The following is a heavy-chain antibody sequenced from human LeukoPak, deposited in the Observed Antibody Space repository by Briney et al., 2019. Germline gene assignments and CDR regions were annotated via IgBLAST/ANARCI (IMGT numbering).Heavy chain of an antibody. CDR1: GYTFTSYD. D-gene: IGHD3-10*01. V-gene: IGHV1-8*01. CDR2: MNPNSGNT. J-gene: IGHJ3*02. CDR3: AREFATMVRGANLDDAFDI. Sequence: ASVKVSCKASGYTFTSYDINWVRQATGQGLEWMGWMNPNSGNTGYAQKFQGRVTMTRNTSISTAYMELSSLRSEDTAVYYCAREFATMVRGANLDDAFDIWGQGTMVTVSS.